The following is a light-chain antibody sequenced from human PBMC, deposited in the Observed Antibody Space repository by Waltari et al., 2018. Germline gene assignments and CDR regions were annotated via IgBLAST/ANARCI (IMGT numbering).Light chain of an antibody. V-gene: IGLV2-18*02. J-gene: IGLJ1*01. CDR2: EVK. CDR3: SAYTTTNTYV. CDR1: SSDVGGYDR. Sequence: QSALTQPPSVSGSPGQSVTISCTGTSSDVGGYDRVSWYQQPPGPAPKLILYEVKSRPSGVPASFSGSKAGSTASLTISGLQTEDEADYYCSAYTTTNTYVFGTGTKVTVL.